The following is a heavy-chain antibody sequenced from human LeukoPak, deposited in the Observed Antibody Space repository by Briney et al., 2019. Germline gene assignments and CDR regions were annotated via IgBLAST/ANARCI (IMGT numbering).Heavy chain of an antibody. Sequence: SETLSLTCAVYGGSFSSYYWSWIRQPPGKGLEWIGEINQAGSINYNPSLKSRVTISLDTSKKQVSLKLNSVTAADTAIYYCAREGSLSHQINWFDPCGQGTLVTVSS. V-gene: IGHV4-34*01. CDR3: AREGSLSHQINWFDP. J-gene: IGHJ5*02. CDR1: GGSFSSYY. D-gene: IGHD2-15*01. CDR2: INQAGSI.